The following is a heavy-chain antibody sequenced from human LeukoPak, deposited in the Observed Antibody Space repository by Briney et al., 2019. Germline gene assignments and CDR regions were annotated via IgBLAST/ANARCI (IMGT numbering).Heavy chain of an antibody. CDR1: GYSISSGYY. D-gene: IGHD1-26*01. Sequence: SETLSLTCAVSGYSISSGYYWGWILQPPGKGLAWIGSIYHSGSTYYNPSLKSRVTISVDTSKNQFSLKLSSVTAADTAVYYCARILFSGSYPDYFDYWGQGTLVTVSS. J-gene: IGHJ4*02. CDR2: IYHSGST. CDR3: ARILFSGSYPDYFDY. V-gene: IGHV4-38-2*01.